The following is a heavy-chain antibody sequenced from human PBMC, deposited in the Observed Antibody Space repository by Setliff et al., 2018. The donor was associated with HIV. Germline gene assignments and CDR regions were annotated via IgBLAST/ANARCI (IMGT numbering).Heavy chain of an antibody. J-gene: IGHJ6*03. CDR2: ISRDGNTI. V-gene: IGHV3-11*04. CDR1: GFTFSDYY. D-gene: IGHD3-9*01. Sequence: GGSLRLSCAASGFTFSDYYMGWPRQAPGKGLEWVSYISRDGNTIYYADSVKGRFTISRDNAKNTLFLQMSSLRPEDTAVYYCARSPANTGYWVTPLWYMDVWGKGTTVTVSS. CDR3: ARSPANTGYWVTPLWYMDV.